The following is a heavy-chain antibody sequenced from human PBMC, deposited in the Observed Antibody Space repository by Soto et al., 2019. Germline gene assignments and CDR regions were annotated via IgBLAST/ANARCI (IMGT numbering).Heavy chain of an antibody. CDR2: ISSSSSYI. J-gene: IGHJ4*02. D-gene: IGHD2-2*01. V-gene: IGHV3-21*01. Sequence: EVQLVESGGGLVKPGGSLRLSCAASGFTFSSYSMNWVRQAPGKGLEWVSSISSSSSYIYYADSVKGRFTISRDNAKNSLYLQMNSLRAEDTAVYYCARDCRLGSTSCYRYFDYWGQGTLVTVSS. CDR3: ARDCRLGSTSCYRYFDY. CDR1: GFTFSSYS.